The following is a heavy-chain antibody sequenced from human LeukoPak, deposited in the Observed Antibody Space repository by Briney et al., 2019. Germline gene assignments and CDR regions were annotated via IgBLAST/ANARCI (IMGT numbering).Heavy chain of an antibody. CDR2: IFSTGST. Sequence: SETLSLTCTVSGGSISSYYWGWLRQPPGKGLQWIGSIFSTGSTYYNPSLKSRVTISIDTSKNHFSLRLNSMTAADTAVYYCAWGRQLNFFDLWGQGTLVTVSS. J-gene: IGHJ4*02. CDR3: AWGRQLNFFDL. D-gene: IGHD2-2*01. V-gene: IGHV4-39*07. CDR1: GGSISSYY.